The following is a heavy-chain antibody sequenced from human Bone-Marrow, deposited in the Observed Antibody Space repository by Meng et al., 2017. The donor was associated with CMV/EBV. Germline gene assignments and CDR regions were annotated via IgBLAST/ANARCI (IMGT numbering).Heavy chain of an antibody. V-gene: IGHV4-59*01. CDR1: GGSISSYY. D-gene: IGHD5-24*01. Sequence: SETLSLTCTVSGGSISSYYWSWIRQPPGKGLEWIGYIYYSGSTNYNPSLKSRVTISVDTSKNQFSLKLSSLTAADTAVYYCAGGDGYNYGYWGQGTLVTVSS. CDR3: AGGDGYNYGY. J-gene: IGHJ4*02. CDR2: IYYSGST.